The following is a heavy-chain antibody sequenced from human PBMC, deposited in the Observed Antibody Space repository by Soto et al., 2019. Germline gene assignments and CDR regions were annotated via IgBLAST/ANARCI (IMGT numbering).Heavy chain of an antibody. D-gene: IGHD5-12*01. CDR2: TYYRSKWYN. CDR3: ARAPLIVATSSFYYYYGMDV. CDR1: GDSVSSNSAA. J-gene: IGHJ6*02. V-gene: IGHV6-1*01. Sequence: PSQTLSLTCAISGDSVSSNSAAWNWIRQSPSRGLEWLGRTYYRSKWYNDYAVSVKSRITINPDTSKNQFSLQLNSVTPEDTAVYYCARAPLIVATSSFYYYYGMDVWGQGTTVTVPS.